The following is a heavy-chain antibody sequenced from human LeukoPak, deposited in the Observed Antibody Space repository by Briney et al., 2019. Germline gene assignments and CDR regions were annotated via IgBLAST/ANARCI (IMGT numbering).Heavy chain of an antibody. D-gene: IGHD5-18*01. CDR3: ARRGYSYGSRFDP. J-gene: IGHJ5*02. CDR2: INHSGST. V-gene: IGHV4-34*01. CDR1: GGSFSGYY. Sequence: PSETLSLTCAVYGGSFSGYYWSWIRQPPGKGLEWIGEINHSGSTNYNPSLKSRVTISVDTSKNQFSLKLSSVTAADTAVYYCARRGYSYGSRFDPWGQGTLVTVSS.